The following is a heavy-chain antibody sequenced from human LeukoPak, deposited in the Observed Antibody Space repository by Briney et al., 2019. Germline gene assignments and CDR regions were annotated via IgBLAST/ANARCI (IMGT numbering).Heavy chain of an antibody. V-gene: IGHV3-11*05. D-gene: IGHD2-2*01. CDR1: GFTFSDYY. CDR2: ISSSSSYT. CDR3: ARDTIRRYCSSTSCYADYYYYGMDV. Sequence: GGSLRLSCAASGFTFSDYYMSWIRQAPGKGLEWVSYISSSSSYTNYADSVKGRFTISRDNAKNSLYLQMNSLRAEDTAVYYCARDTIRRYCSSTSCYADYYYYGMDVWGQGTTVTVSS. J-gene: IGHJ6*02.